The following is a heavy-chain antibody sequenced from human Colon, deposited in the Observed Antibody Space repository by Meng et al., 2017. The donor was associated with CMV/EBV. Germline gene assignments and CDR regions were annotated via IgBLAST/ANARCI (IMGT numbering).Heavy chain of an antibody. J-gene: IGHJ5*02. V-gene: IGHV2-5*02. D-gene: IGHD6-6*01. CDR2: IHGDDTE. Sequence: QITLKESGPTLVKPTQTLTLTCTFSGFSLTNKLNSLGWIRQSPGKALEWLALIHGDDTEQYSPSLQSRLSATRDTSKNQVVLTLTDMDPVDTATYYCVHRYSSSSGEVSWGQGTLVTASS. CDR1: GFSLTNKLNS. CDR3: VHRYSSSSGEVS.